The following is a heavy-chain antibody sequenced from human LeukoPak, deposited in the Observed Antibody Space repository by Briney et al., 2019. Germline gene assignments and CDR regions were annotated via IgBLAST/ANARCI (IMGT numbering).Heavy chain of an antibody. Sequence: SETLSLTCTVSDGSISSHYWSWIRQPPGKGLEWIGYIYYSGSTSYNSSLKSRVTISVDTSKNQFSLKLSSVTAADTAVYYCARGGYYDRSGNSYKFGFDMWGQGTMVTVSP. D-gene: IGHD3-22*01. CDR1: DGSISSHY. CDR3: ARGGYYDRSGNSYKFGFDM. CDR2: IYYSGST. V-gene: IGHV4-59*11. J-gene: IGHJ3*02.